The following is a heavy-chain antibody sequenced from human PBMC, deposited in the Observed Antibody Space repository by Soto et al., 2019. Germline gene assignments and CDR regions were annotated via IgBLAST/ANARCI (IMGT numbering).Heavy chain of an antibody. D-gene: IGHD6-19*01. CDR1: GYSFTGYY. Sequence: QVQLVQSGAEVKKPGASVKVSCKASGYSFTGYYMHWVRQAPGQGLEWMGWINPNSGGTNYAQKFQGRVTMTRDTSISTGYMELGRLRSDDTAVYYCARAYEQWLVHGNWFEPWGQGTLDTVSS. CDR3: ARAYEQWLVHGNWFEP. CDR2: INPNSGGT. J-gene: IGHJ5*02. V-gene: IGHV1-2*02.